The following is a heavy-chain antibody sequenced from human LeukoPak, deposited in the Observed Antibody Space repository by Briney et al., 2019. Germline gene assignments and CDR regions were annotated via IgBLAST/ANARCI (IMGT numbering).Heavy chain of an antibody. V-gene: IGHV3-23*01. CDR2: ISGSGTNT. Sequence: PGGSLRLSCAASGFTFSSYAMSWVRQAPGKGLEWVSSISGSGTNTDYADSVKGRFTISRDNSKNTVNVQMNSLKTEDTAVYYCTTEYSGSYYPFDYWGQGTLVTVSS. J-gene: IGHJ4*02. D-gene: IGHD1-26*01. CDR1: GFTFSSYA. CDR3: TTEYSGSYYPFDY.